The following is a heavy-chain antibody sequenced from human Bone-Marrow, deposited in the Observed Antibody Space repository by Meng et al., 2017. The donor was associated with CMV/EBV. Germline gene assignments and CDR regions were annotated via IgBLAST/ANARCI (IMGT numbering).Heavy chain of an antibody. V-gene: IGHV3-23*01. CDR1: GFIFSSYA. D-gene: IGHD1-7*01. J-gene: IGHJ6*02. CDR3: ARNNWNYTYYYGLYV. Sequence: GESLKISCAASGFIFSSYAMNWVRQAPGKGLEWVSAISGSGHNTYYADSVKGRFTISRDNSTNTLYLHMNSLGSEDTAVYYCARNNWNYTYYYGLYVWGQGTTVTVSS. CDR2: ISGSGHNT.